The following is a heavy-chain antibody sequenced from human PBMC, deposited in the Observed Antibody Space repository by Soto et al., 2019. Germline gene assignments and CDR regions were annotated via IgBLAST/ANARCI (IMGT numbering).Heavy chain of an antibody. CDR1: GGSVISGSYY. J-gene: IGHJ6*02. Sequence: SETLSLTCTVSGGSVISGSYYWSWIRQPPGKGLEWIGYIYYSGSTNYNPSLKSRVTISVDTSKNQFSLKLSSVTAADTAVYYCARVAVTGTTNYYGMDVWGQGTTVTVSS. D-gene: IGHD1-7*01. CDR3: ARVAVTGTTNYYGMDV. CDR2: IYYSGST. V-gene: IGHV4-61*01.